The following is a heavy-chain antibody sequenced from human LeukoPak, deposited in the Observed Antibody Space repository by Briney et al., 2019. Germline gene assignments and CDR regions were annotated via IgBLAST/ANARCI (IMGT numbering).Heavy chain of an antibody. J-gene: IGHJ6*03. CDR1: GFTFSSYW. V-gene: IGHV3-74*01. D-gene: IGHD6-19*01. Sequence: GGSLRLSCADSGFTFSSYWMHWVGQAPGKGRVGVSRINSDGRSTSYADSVKGGFTISRDNAKNRMYMQMNSLRAEDTAVYYCARDQWLLTSYYYYYMDVWGKGTTVTVSS. CDR3: ARDQWLLTSYYYYYMDV. CDR2: INSDGRST.